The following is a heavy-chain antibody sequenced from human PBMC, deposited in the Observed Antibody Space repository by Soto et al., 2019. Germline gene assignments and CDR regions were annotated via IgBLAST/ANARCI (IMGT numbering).Heavy chain of an antibody. V-gene: IGHV4-30-4*01. Sequence: QVQLQESGPGLVKPSQTLSLTCTVSGGSISSDNSYWTWIRQPPGKGLEWIGCIYYSGSTYYNPSLKSRVXISVDTSKNQFSLKLSSVTAADTAVYYCARAGEVGATAFDIWGQGTMVTVSS. D-gene: IGHD1-26*01. CDR2: IYYSGST. CDR3: ARAGEVGATAFDI. J-gene: IGHJ3*02. CDR1: GGSISSDNSY.